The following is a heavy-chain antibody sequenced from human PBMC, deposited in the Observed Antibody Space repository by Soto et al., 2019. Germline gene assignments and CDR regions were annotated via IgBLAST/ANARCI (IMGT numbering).Heavy chain of an antibody. V-gene: IGHV2-70*01. CDR2: IDWDDDK. CDR1: GFSLSTSGMC. J-gene: IGHJ5*02. CDR3: ARIADYYGSGSYSWFDP. D-gene: IGHD3-10*01. Sequence: SGPTLVNPTQTLTLTCTFSGFSLSTSGMCVSWIRQPPGKALEWLALIDWDDDKYYSTSLKTRLTISKDTSKNQVVLTMTNMDPVDTATYYCARIADYYGSGSYSWFDPWGQGTLVTVSS.